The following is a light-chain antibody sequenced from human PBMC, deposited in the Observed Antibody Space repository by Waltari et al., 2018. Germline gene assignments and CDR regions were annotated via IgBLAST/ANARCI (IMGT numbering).Light chain of an antibody. CDR1: QSISSN. Sequence: EIVMTQSPATLSVSPGERATLSCRASQSISSNLAWYQQKPGQALRLLIYSASTRATGIPARFSGSGSGTEFTLTISSLQSEDFAIYYCQQYNDWPRTFGQGTKVEIK. J-gene: IGKJ1*01. CDR3: QQYNDWPRT. V-gene: IGKV3-15*01. CDR2: SAS.